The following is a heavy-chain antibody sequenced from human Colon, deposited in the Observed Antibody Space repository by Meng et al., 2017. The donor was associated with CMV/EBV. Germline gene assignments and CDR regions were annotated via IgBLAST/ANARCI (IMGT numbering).Heavy chain of an antibody. J-gene: IGHJ4*02. CDR1: GFTFNRNS. CDR3: AKDRAYCGSFSCSPNYFDG. Sequence: GGSLRLSCAVSGFTFNRNSMSWVRQAPGKGLEWVSGINGVGDTTYYADSVKGRFTISRDNSKNTLYLRMIDLRAEDTAMYYCAKDRAYCGSFSCSPNYFDGWGQGNLVTVSS. D-gene: IGHD2-21*01. V-gene: IGHV3-23*01. CDR2: INGVGDTT.